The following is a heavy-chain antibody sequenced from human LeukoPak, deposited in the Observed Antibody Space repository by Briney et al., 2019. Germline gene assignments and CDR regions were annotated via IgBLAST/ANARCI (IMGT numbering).Heavy chain of an antibody. CDR2: ISPYNGNT. CDR1: GYTFTTSG. V-gene: IGHV1-18*01. CDR3: ARDKVEMATIFDY. Sequence: ASVKVSCTASGYTFTTSGISWLRQAPGQGLEWMGWISPYNGNTDYAQKVQGRVSMTTDTSTSTAYMELRSLRSDDTAVYYCARDKVEMATIFDYWGQGTLVTVSS. D-gene: IGHD5-24*01. J-gene: IGHJ4*02.